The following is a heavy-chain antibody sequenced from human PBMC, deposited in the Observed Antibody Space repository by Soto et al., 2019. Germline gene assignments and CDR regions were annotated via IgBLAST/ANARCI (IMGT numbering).Heavy chain of an antibody. V-gene: IGHV3-9*01. CDR3: VKDMAPSGTTSLSSDYYGMDV. D-gene: IGHD1-1*01. CDR2: ISWNSGSI. Sequence: EVQLVESGGGLVQPGRSLRLSCAASGFTFDDYAMHWVRQAPGKGLEWVSIISWNSGSIAYADSVQGRFTISRDNAKNSLYLQMNSLRGEDTALYYCVKDMAPSGTTSLSSDYYGMDVWGQGTTVTVSS. CDR1: GFTFDDYA. J-gene: IGHJ6*02.